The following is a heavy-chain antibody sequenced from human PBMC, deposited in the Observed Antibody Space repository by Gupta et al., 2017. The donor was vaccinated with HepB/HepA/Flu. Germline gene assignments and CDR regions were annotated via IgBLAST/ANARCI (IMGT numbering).Heavy chain of an antibody. Sequence: QVQLVPSGAEVKKPGASVKVSCKASGYTFTSYYMPWVRQAPGQGLEWMGIINPSGGSTSYAQKCQGRVTMTRDTSTSTVYMELSSLRSEDTAVYYCARDVRPGYCSSTSCYSNDAFDIWGQGTMATVSS. CDR2: INPSGGST. D-gene: IGHD2-2*01. CDR3: ARDVRPGYCSSTSCYSNDAFDI. V-gene: IGHV1-46*01. CDR1: GYTFTSYY. J-gene: IGHJ3*02.